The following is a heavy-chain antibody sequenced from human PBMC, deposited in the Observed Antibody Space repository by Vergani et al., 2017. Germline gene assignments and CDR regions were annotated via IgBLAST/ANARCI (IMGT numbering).Heavy chain of an antibody. V-gene: IGHV3-9*01. J-gene: IGHJ6*02. Sequence: EVQLVESGGGLIQPGGSLRLSCAASGFTVSSNYMSWVRQAPGKGLEWVSGISWNSGSIGYADSVKGRFTISRDNAKNSLYLQMNSLRAEDTALYYCAKDSFWGDPELGYYYYGMDVWGQGTTVTVSS. CDR3: AKDSFWGDPELGYYYYGMDV. CDR2: ISWNSGSI. D-gene: IGHD2-21*02. CDR1: GFTVSSNY.